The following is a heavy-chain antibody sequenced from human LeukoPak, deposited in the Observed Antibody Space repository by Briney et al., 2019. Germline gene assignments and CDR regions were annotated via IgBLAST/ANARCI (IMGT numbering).Heavy chain of an antibody. J-gene: IGHJ4*02. Sequence: QSGGSLRLSCVASGFTFSSYGMSWVRQAPGKGLEWVSAISGSGGSTYYADSVKGRFTISRDNSKNTLYLQMNSLRAEDTAVYYCAKYYSLYSGSYLLGFDYWGQGTLVTVSS. CDR2: ISGSGGST. CDR1: GFTFSSYG. CDR3: AKYYSLYSGSYLLGFDY. V-gene: IGHV3-23*01. D-gene: IGHD1-26*01.